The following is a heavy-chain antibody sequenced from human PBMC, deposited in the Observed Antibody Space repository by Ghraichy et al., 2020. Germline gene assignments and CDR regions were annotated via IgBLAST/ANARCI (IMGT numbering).Heavy chain of an antibody. J-gene: IGHJ4*02. V-gene: IGHV1-18*04. CDR2: ISAYNGNT. CDR3: ARETYYYDSSGYFYFDY. D-gene: IGHD3-22*01. CDR1: GYTFTSYG. Sequence: ASVKVSCKASGYTFTSYGISWVRQAPGQGLEWMGWISAYNGNTNYAQKLQGRVTITTDTSTSTAYMELRSLRSDDTAVYYCARETYYYDSSGYFYFDYWGQGTLVTVSS.